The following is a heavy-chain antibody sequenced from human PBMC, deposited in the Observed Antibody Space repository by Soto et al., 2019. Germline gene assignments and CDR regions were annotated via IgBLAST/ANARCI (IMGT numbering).Heavy chain of an antibody. V-gene: IGHV4-59*01. CDR3: ARGYYDSSGYYLYYYYGMDV. CDR2: IYYSGST. D-gene: IGHD3-22*01. CDR1: GGSISSYY. J-gene: IGHJ6*02. Sequence: SETLSLTCTVSGGSISSYYWGWIRQPPGKGLEWIGYIYYSGSTNYNPSLKSRVTISVDTSKNQFSLKLSSVTAADTAVYYCARGYYDSSGYYLYYYYGMDVWGQGTTVTVSS.